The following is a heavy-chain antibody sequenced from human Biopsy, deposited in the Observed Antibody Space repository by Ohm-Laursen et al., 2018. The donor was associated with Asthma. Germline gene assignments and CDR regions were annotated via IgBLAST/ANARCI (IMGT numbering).Heavy chain of an antibody. CDR3: ARKAGSCISRTCYSLDF. D-gene: IGHD2-2*01. J-gene: IGHJ4*02. V-gene: IGHV1-69*13. CDR1: GGTFNTYV. CDR2: INSVFGTT. Sequence: SVKVPCKSLGGTFNTYVIGWVRQAPGQGLEWMGGINSVFGTTTYPQKFQDRVTIAADDSTSTVYMELSSLRSEDTAVYYCARKAGSCISRTCYSLDFWGQGTLVTVSS.